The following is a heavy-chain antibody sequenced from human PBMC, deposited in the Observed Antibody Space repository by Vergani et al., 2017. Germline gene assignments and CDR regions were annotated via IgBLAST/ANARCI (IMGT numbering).Heavy chain of an antibody. D-gene: IGHD3-16*01. CDR1: GFTFQAFA. CDR2: IDRNYGVK. V-gene: IGHV3-9*01. J-gene: IGHJ2*01. Sequence: VEAGGGLVQPGGSLRLSCTASGFTFQAFAFHWVRQVSGRGLEWVSGIDRNYGVKNGNSFEGRISSSKDNAKKAVFLQMNNLGHEDTALYFCVKDGDYDGDGPFDLWGRGTLVTVSS. CDR3: VKDGDYDGDGPFDL.